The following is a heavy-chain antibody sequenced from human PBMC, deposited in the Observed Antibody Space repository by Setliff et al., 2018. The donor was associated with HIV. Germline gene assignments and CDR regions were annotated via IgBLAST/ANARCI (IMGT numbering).Heavy chain of an antibody. D-gene: IGHD6-13*01. CDR1: GGSIRSSIYY. CDR2: IYYSGST. V-gene: IGHV4-39*07. J-gene: IGHJ5*02. CDR3: ARGEQLVDNWFDP. Sequence: PSETLSLTCTVSGGSIRSSIYYWGWVRQPPGKGLEWIGSIYYSGSTYYNPSLQSRLTISVDTSRNQFSLKLNSVTAADTAVYYCARGEQLVDNWFDPWGQGTLVTV.